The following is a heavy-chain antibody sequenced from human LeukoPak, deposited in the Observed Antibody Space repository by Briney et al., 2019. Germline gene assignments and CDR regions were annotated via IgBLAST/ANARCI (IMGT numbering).Heavy chain of an antibody. CDR3: ARGGYSYGYGFDY. CDR2: IIPILGIA. V-gene: IGHV1-69*04. D-gene: IGHD5-18*01. J-gene: IGHJ4*02. Sequence: GASVKVSCKASGGTFSSYAISWVRQAPGQGLEWMGRIIPILGIANYAQKFQGRVTITADKSTSTAYTELSSLRSEDTAVYYCARGGYSYGYGFDYWGQGTLVTVSS. CDR1: GGTFSSYA.